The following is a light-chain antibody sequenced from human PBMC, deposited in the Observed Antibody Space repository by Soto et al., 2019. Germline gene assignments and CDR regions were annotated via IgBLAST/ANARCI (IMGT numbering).Light chain of an antibody. CDR2: EVT. Sequence: QSALTQPASVSGSPGQSITISCTGTSNDVGGHNYVSWFQQHPGKVPKLMIYEVTNRPSGVSSRFSGSKSGYTASLTISGLQAEDEADYYCSSYTTCGASPVIFGGGTKLTVL. V-gene: IGLV2-14*01. CDR3: SSYTTCGASPVI. CDR1: SNDVGGHNY. J-gene: IGLJ2*01.